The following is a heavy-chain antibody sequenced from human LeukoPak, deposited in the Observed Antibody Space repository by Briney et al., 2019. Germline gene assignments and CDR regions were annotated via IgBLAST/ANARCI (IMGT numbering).Heavy chain of an antibody. J-gene: IGHJ3*02. Sequence: ASVTVSFKASGYTFTSYAMHWVRQAPGQRLEWMGWINAGNGNTKYSQKFQGRVTITRDTSASTAYMELSSLRSEDTAVYYCARDLSWTALNAFDIWGQGTMVTVSS. D-gene: IGHD6-13*01. CDR2: INAGNGNT. V-gene: IGHV1-3*01. CDR1: GYTFTSYA. CDR3: ARDLSWTALNAFDI.